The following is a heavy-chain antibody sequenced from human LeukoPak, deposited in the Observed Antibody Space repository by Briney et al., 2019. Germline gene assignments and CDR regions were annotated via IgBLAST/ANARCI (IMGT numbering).Heavy chain of an antibody. D-gene: IGHD3-10*01. J-gene: IGHJ4*02. CDR2: FDPEDGET. Sequence: ASVKVSCKVSGYTLTELSMHWVRQAPGKGLEGMGGFDPEDGETIYAQKFQGRVTMTEDTSTDTAYMELSSLRSEDTAVYYCATSGRVRGFGELLKFFDYWGQGTLVTVSS. V-gene: IGHV1-24*01. CDR1: GYTLTELS. CDR3: ATSGRVRGFGELLKFFDY.